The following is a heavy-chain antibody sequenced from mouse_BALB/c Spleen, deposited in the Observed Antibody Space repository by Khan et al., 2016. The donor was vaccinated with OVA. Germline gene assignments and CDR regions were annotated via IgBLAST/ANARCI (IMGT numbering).Heavy chain of an antibody. V-gene: IGHV5-17*02. J-gene: IGHJ2*01. Sequence: EVELVESGGGLVQPGGSRKLSCAASGFTFNNYGMHWVRQAPEKGLEWVAYISGDSNTIYYVESVKGRFTISRENPKKTLFLQMTSLMSEDTAMYYCATSYFYGYYFDYWGPGTTLTVS. CDR1: GFTFNNYG. D-gene: IGHD1-1*01. CDR3: ATSYFYGYYFDY. CDR2: ISGDSNTI.